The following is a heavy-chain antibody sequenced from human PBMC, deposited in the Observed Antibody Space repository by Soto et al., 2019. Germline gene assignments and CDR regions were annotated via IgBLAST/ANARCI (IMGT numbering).Heavy chain of an antibody. CDR3: AKNPPYVWGSYRIDY. Sequence: GGSLRLSCAASGFTVSSNYMSWVRQAPGKGLEWVSAISGSGGSTYYADSVKGRFTISRDNSKNTLYLQMNSLRAEDTAVYYCAKNPPYVWGSYRIDYWGQGTLVTVSS. CDR1: GFTVSSNY. CDR2: ISGSGGST. V-gene: IGHV3-23*01. D-gene: IGHD3-16*02. J-gene: IGHJ4*02.